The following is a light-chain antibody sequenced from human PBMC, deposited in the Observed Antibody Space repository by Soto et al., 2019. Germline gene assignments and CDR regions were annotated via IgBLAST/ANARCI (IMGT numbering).Light chain of an antibody. J-gene: IGKJ3*01. CDR2: GAS. V-gene: IGKV3-20*01. Sequence: EIVLTQSPGTLSLSPGERATLSCRASQSVRSAYLAWYQQKPGQAPSLLIYGASDRETGIPDRFSGSGSETYFTLIISRLEPEDFALYYCQLYSDSPPLFTFGHGTKVDIK. CDR3: QLYSDSPPLFT. CDR1: QSVRSAY.